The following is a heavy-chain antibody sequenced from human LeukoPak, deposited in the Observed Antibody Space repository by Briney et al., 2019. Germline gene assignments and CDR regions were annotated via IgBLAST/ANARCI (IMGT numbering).Heavy chain of an antibody. CDR3: TRYYYDSSGYLDAFDI. CDR2: INPNSGGT. CDR1: GYTFTGYY. D-gene: IGHD3-22*01. Sequence: ASVKVSCKASGYTFTGYYMHWVRQAPGQGLEWMGWINPNSGGTNYAQKFQGRVTVTRDTSISTAYMELSRLRSDDTAVYYCTRYYYDSSGYLDAFDIWGQGTMVTVPS. V-gene: IGHV1-2*02. J-gene: IGHJ3*02.